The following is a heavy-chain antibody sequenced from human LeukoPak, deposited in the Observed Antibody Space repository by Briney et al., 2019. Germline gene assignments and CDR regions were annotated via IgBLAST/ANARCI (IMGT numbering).Heavy chain of an antibody. J-gene: IGHJ5*02. Sequence: GGSLRLSCAASGFTFSSYSMNWVRQAPGKGLEWVSSISSSSSYIYYADSVKGRFTISRDNAKNSLYLQMNSLRAEDTAVYYCARGGVVPLNNWFDPWGQGTLVIVSS. V-gene: IGHV3-21*01. CDR1: GFTFSSYS. CDR2: ISSSSSYI. D-gene: IGHD2-15*01. CDR3: ARGGVVPLNNWFDP.